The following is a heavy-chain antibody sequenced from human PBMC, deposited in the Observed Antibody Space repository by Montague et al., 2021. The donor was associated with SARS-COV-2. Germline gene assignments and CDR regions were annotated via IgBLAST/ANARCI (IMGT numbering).Heavy chain of an antibody. CDR2: IFRSGDG. D-gene: IGHD3-22*01. CDR3: VRGGTMTVVVFDY. Sequence: SETRSLTCTVSGDSISNSNWWTWVRQSPGRGLEWIGEIFRSGDGNYNPSLQGRVTMSVDMSRNQFSLRLSNVTAADTAIYYCVRGGTMTVVVFDYWGQGTLVTVSS. CDR1: GDSISNSNW. J-gene: IGHJ4*02. V-gene: IGHV4-4*02.